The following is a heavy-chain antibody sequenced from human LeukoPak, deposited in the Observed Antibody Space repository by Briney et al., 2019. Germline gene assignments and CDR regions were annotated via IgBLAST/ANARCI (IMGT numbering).Heavy chain of an antibody. D-gene: IGHD3-22*01. Sequence: ASVKVSCKASGYTFTGYYMHWVRQAPGQGLEWMGWINPNSGGTNYAQKFQGWVTMTRDTSISTAYMELSRLRSDDTAVYYCARENDDSSGSPSYAFDIWGQGTMVTVSS. V-gene: IGHV1-2*04. CDR3: ARENDDSSGSPSYAFDI. CDR2: INPNSGGT. CDR1: GYTFTGYY. J-gene: IGHJ3*02.